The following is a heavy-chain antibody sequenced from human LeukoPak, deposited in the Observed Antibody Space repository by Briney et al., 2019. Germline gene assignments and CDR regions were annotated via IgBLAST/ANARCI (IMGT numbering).Heavy chain of an antibody. CDR3: AKDFLSEDARYCSGQHYFDY. CDR2: VSAGGGST. V-gene: IGHV3-23*01. J-gene: IGHJ4*02. Sequence: GGSLRLSCAASGFTFSSYDMSWVRQAPVKGLEWVSAVSAGGGSTDYADSVKDRFSISRDNSKNTLYLQMNSLRAEDTAVYYCAKDFLSEDARYCSGQHYFDYWGQGTLVTVSS. CDR1: GFTFSSYD. D-gene: IGHD3-10*01.